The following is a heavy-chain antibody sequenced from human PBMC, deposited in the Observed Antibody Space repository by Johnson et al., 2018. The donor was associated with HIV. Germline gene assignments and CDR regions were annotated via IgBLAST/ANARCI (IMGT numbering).Heavy chain of an antibody. Sequence: VQLVESGGGLVQPGGSLRLSCAASGFTFSSYWMSWVRQAPGKGLEWVANIKQDGSEKYYADSVKGRFTTSRDNSKNTLYLQMNILRSEDTAVYYCAKDRYIKVASTGFDIWGQGTMVTVSS. CDR1: GFTFSSYW. CDR2: IKQDGSEK. CDR3: AKDRYIKVASTGFDI. V-gene: IGHV3-7*01. D-gene: IGHD2-15*01. J-gene: IGHJ3*02.